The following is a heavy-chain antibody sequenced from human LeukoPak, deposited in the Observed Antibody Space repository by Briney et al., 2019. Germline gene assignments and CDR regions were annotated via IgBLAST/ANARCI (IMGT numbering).Heavy chain of an antibody. D-gene: IGHD3-3*01. CDR2: IYYSGST. J-gene: IGHJ2*01. Sequence: SETLSLTCAASGGSISSGGYSWSWIRQPPGKGLEWIGYIYYSGSTNYNPSLKSRVTISVDTSKNQFSLKLSSVTAADTAVYYCARDRNYDFWSGYYTGSAPNWYFDLWGRGTLVTVSS. CDR3: ARDRNYDFWSGYYTGSAPNWYFDL. CDR1: GGSISSGGYS. V-gene: IGHV4-61*08.